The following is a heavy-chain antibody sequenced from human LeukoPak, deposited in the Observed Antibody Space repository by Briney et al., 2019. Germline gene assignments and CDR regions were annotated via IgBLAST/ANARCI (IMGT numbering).Heavy chain of an antibody. CDR1: GFTFSSYA. V-gene: IGHV3-23*01. J-gene: IGHJ3*02. Sequence: GGSLRLSCAASGFTFSSYAMSWVRQAPGKGLEWVSAISGSGGSTYYADSVKGRFTISRDNSKNTLYLQMNSLRAEDTAVYYCASGTPRITMIVVGAFDIWGQGTMVTVSS. D-gene: IGHD3-22*01. CDR3: ASGTPRITMIVVGAFDI. CDR2: ISGSGGST.